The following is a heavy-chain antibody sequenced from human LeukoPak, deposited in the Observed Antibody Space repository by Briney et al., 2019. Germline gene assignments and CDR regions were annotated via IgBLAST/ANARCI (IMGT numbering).Heavy chain of an antibody. D-gene: IGHD3-22*01. CDR3: AKVQGSSGYYFDY. V-gene: IGHV3-23*01. Sequence: GGSLRLSCAASGFTFSSYAMSWVRRAPGKGLEWVSAISGSGGSTYYADSVKGRFTISRDNSKNTLYLQMNSLRAEDTAVYYCAKVQGSSGYYFDYWGQGTLVTVSS. CDR2: ISGSGGST. CDR1: GFTFSSYA. J-gene: IGHJ4*02.